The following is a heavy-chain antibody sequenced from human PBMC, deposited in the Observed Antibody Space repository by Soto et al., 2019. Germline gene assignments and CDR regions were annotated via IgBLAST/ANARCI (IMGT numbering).Heavy chain of an antibody. CDR2: INPNSGGT. CDR1: GYTFTGYY. Sequence: ASVKVSCKXSGYTFTGYYMHWVRQAPGQGLEWMGWINPNSGGTNYAQKFQGWVTMTRDTSISTAYMELSRLRSDDTAVYYCARDSHYYDSSGYYLDAFDIWGQGTMVTVSS. V-gene: IGHV1-2*04. J-gene: IGHJ3*02. D-gene: IGHD3-22*01. CDR3: ARDSHYYDSSGYYLDAFDI.